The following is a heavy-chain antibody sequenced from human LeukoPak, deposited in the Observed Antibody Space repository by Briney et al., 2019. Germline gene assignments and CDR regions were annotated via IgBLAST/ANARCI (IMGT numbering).Heavy chain of an antibody. Sequence: PGGSLRLSCAASGFSFSSYAMSWVRQAPGKGLEWVSGISGSDGSTYYADSVKGRFTISRDNSKNTLYLQMNSLRAEDMAVYYCATTGYSSRNYWGQGTLVTVSS. J-gene: IGHJ4*02. CDR2: ISGSDGST. V-gene: IGHV3-23*01. D-gene: IGHD6-13*01. CDR1: GFSFSSYA. CDR3: ATTGYSSRNY.